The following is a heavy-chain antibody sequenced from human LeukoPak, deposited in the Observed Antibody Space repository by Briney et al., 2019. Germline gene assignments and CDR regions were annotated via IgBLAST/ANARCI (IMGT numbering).Heavy chain of an antibody. Sequence: GASVKVSCKASGGTFSSYAISWVRQAPGQGLEWMGRINPSSGGTNYAQKFQGTVTMTRDTSISTAYMELSRLRSDDTAVYYCARKPEGMDVWGQGTTVTVSS. V-gene: IGHV1-2*06. CDR1: GGTFSSYA. D-gene: IGHD1-14*01. CDR3: ARKPEGMDV. J-gene: IGHJ6*02. CDR2: INPSSGGT.